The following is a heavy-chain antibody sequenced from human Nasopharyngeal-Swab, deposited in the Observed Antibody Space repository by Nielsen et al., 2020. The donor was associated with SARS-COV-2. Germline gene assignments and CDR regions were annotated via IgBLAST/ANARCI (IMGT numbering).Heavy chain of an antibody. D-gene: IGHD1-26*01. Sequence: GGSLRLSCAASGFTFSSYGMHWVRQAPGKGLEWVAVISYDGSNKYYADSVKGRFTISRDNSKNTLYLQMNSLRAEDTAVYYCARDRGELLGEYYFDYWGQGTLVTVSS. CDR3: ARDRGELLGEYYFDY. CDR1: GFTFSSYG. J-gene: IGHJ4*02. CDR2: ISYDGSNK. V-gene: IGHV3-30*03.